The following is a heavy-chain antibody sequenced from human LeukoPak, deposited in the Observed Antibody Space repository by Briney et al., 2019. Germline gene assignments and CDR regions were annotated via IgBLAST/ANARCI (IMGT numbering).Heavy chain of an antibody. Sequence: SETLSLTCTVSGASITDYYWSWIRQPPAKGLEWIGYIYYSGSPNYNPSLKSRVTLSLDTSQNQFSLKLTSVTAADTAVYYCAYGGDAYKTGYWGQVTLVTVAS. V-gene: IGHV4-59*01. D-gene: IGHD5-24*01. CDR1: GASITDYY. J-gene: IGHJ4*02. CDR2: IYYSGSP. CDR3: AYGGDAYKTGY.